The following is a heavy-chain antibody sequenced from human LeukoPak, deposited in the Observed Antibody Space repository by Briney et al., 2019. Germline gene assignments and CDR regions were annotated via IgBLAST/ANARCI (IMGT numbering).Heavy chain of an antibody. Sequence: SETLSLTCTVSGGSIRSSYYYWGWIRQPPGKGLEWIGSIYDSGSTYYNPSLKSRVTISVDTSKNQFSLKLNSVTAADTAVYYCARVEQWLVGSWFDPWGQGTLVTVSS. J-gene: IGHJ5*02. V-gene: IGHV4-39*01. CDR2: IYDSGST. CDR1: GGSIRSSYYY. CDR3: ARVEQWLVGSWFDP. D-gene: IGHD6-19*01.